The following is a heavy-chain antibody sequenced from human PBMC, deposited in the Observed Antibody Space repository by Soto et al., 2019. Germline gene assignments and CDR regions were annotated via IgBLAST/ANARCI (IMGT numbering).Heavy chain of an antibody. D-gene: IGHD3-10*01. Sequence: QVQLVESGGGVVQPGRSLRLSCTASGFTFSSYGMHWVRQAPGKGLEWVALIWYDGSNKYYADSVEGRFTISRDNSKNTLYLQMNSLRAEDTAVYYCARDHASGSYFFGYWGQGTLVTVSS. CDR1: GFTFSSYG. V-gene: IGHV3-33*01. J-gene: IGHJ4*02. CDR3: ARDHASGSYFFGY. CDR2: IWYDGSNK.